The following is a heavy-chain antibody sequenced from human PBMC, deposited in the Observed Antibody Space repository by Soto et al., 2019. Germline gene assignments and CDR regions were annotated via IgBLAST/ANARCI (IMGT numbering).Heavy chain of an antibody. CDR3: ARVDLYYYDSSGYPMYYFDY. V-gene: IGHV3-7*05. Sequence: GGSLRLSCAASGFTFSSYWMSWVRQAPGKGLEWVANIKQDGSEKYYVDSVKGRFTISRDNAKNSLYLQMNSLRAEDTAVYYCARVDLYYYDSSGYPMYYFDYWGQGTLVTVSS. CDR2: IKQDGSEK. J-gene: IGHJ4*02. D-gene: IGHD3-22*01. CDR1: GFTFSSYW.